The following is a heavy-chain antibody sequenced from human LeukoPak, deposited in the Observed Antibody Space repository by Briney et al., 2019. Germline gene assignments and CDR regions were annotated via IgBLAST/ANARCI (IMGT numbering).Heavy chain of an antibody. D-gene: IGHD2-2*01. CDR1: GGSISSSSYY. V-gene: IGHV4-39*07. CDR2: IYYSGST. J-gene: IGHJ5*02. CDR3: AREGIYCSSTSCYYNWFDP. Sequence: SETLSLTCTVSGGSISSSSYYWGWIRQPPGKGLEWIGSIYYSGSTYYNPSLKSRVTISVDTSKNQFSLKLSSVTAADTAVYYCAREGIYCSSTSCYYNWFDPWGQGTLVTVSS.